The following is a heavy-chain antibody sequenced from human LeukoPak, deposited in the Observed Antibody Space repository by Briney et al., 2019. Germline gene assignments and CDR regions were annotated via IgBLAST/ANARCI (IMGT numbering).Heavy chain of an antibody. CDR3: ARGPMGYSYGSNWFDP. D-gene: IGHD5-18*01. CDR2: IHYSGST. J-gene: IGHJ5*02. Sequence: SETLSLTCTVSGGSISSYYWSWIRQSPGKGLEWIGYIHYSGSTNYNPSLKSRVTISVDTSTNQFSLKLSSVTAADTAVYYCARGPMGYSYGSNWFDPWGQGTLVTVSS. CDR1: GGSISSYY. V-gene: IGHV4-59*01.